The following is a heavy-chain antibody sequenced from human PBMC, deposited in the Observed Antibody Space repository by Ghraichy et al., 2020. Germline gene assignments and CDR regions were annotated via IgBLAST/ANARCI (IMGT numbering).Heavy chain of an antibody. CDR3: ARDPTMIVGSGAFDI. Sequence: SETLSLTCTVSGGSISSYYWSWIRQPAGKGLEWIGRIYSSGSPNYNASLTSRVTRSVDTSKNQFSLKLRSVTAADTAVYYCARDPTMIVGSGAFDIWGQGTMVTVSS. J-gene: IGHJ3*02. V-gene: IGHV4-4*07. D-gene: IGHD3-22*01. CDR1: GGSISSYY. CDR2: IYSSGSP.